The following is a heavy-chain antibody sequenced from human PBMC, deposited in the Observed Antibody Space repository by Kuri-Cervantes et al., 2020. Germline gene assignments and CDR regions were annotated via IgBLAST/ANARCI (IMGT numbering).Heavy chain of an antibody. CDR3: ARGSRPRSGSYYYYGMDV. D-gene: IGHD1-26*01. V-gene: IGHV4-59*08. CDR2: IYYSGST. Sequence: GSLRLSCTASGGTISSYYGSWIRQPPGKGLEWIGYIYYSGSTNYNPSFKSRVTITVDTSKNQFSLQLSFVTAADTAVYYCARGSRPRSGSYYYYGMDVWGQGTTVTVSS. CDR1: GGTISSYY. J-gene: IGHJ6*02.